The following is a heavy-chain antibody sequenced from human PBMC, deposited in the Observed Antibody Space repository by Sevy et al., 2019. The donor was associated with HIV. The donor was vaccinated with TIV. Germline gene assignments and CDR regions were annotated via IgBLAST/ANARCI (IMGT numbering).Heavy chain of an antibody. CDR1: GFTFSDYY. CDR2: ITSTGDTI. CDR3: AREYDYSLYAFDH. J-gene: IGHJ4*02. V-gene: IGHV3-11*01. D-gene: IGHD4-4*01. Sequence: GGSLRLSCAASGFTFSDYYMTWIRQAPGKGLEWVAYITSTGDTIYYADSVKGRFTISRDNAKNSLYLQMNNLRAEDTAVYYCAREYDYSLYAFDHWGQGTLVTVSS.